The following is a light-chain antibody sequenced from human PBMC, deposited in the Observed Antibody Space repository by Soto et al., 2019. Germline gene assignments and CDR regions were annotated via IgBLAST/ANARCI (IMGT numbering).Light chain of an antibody. CDR2: YDS. J-gene: IGLJ2*01. CDR3: QVWDSSSDHVV. Sequence: SYELTQPPSVSVAPGKTARITCGGNNIGSKSVHWYQQKPGQAPVLVIYYDSDRHSGIPERFSGSNSGNTATLTISRVEAGDEADYYCQVWDSSSDHVVVGGGTKLTV. V-gene: IGLV3-21*04. CDR1: NIGSKS.